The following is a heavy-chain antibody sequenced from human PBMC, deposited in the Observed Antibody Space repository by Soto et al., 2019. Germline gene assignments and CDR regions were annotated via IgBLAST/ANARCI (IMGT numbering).Heavy chain of an antibody. D-gene: IGHD3-10*01. CDR2: IGTSDTSM. CDR3: ARERSTLVRAYY. J-gene: IGHJ4*01. V-gene: IGHV3-21*01. CDR1: GYSFSSHN. Sequence: GGSLRLSCATSGYSFSSHNIYWFRQAPGKGLEWVSSIGTSDTSMYYADSVKGRFTVSRDDAKKSVYLQMDSLRVEDTATYYCARERSTLVRAYYWRHGTLVTGSS.